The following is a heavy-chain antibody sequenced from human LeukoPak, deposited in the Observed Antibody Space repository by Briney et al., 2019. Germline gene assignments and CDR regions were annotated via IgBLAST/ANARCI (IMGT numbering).Heavy chain of an antibody. CDR3: ARASSYGYFGNYYYYYMDV. Sequence: EASVKVSCKASGGTFSSYAISWVRQAPGQGLEWMGGIIPIFGTANYAQKFQGRVTITADESTSTAYMELSSLRSEDTAVYYCARASSYGYFGNYYYYYMDVWGKGTTVTISS. D-gene: IGHD5-18*01. CDR1: GGTFSSYA. V-gene: IGHV1-69*13. J-gene: IGHJ6*03. CDR2: IIPIFGTA.